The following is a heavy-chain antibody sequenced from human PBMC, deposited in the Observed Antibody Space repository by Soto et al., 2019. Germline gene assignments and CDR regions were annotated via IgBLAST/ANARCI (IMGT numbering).Heavy chain of an antibody. J-gene: IGHJ4*02. CDR1: GFIFNNYG. D-gene: IGHD2-2*01. Sequence: PGGSLRLSCKASGFIFNNYGMSWVRQAPGKGLEWVSGISDSGDSTYYADSMRGRFTISRDNSKNTLYLQMNSLRPGDTAMYYCVKDLYRSSTMPCLDHWGQGALVTVSS. V-gene: IGHV3-23*01. CDR2: ISDSGDST. CDR3: VKDLYRSSTMPCLDH.